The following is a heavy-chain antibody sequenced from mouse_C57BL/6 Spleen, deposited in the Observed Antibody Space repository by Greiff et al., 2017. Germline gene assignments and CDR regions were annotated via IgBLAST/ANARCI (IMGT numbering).Heavy chain of an antibody. CDR3: ARGDMVTTGTSFAY. Sequence: QVQLQQPGAELVRPGSSVKLSCKASGYTFTSYWMHWVKQRPIQGLEWIGNIDPSDSETHYNQKFKDKATLTVDKSSSTAYMQLSSLTSEDSAVYYCARGDMVTTGTSFAYWGQGTLVTVSA. D-gene: IGHD2-2*01. CDR1: GYTFTSYW. J-gene: IGHJ3*01. CDR2: IDPSDSET. V-gene: IGHV1-52*01.